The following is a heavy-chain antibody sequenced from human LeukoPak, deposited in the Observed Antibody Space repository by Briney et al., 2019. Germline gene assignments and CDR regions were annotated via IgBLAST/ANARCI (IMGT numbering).Heavy chain of an antibody. J-gene: IGHJ4*02. D-gene: IGHD6-19*01. Sequence: GGSLRLSCAASGFTFSSYGMHWVRQAPGKGLEWVAVISYDGSNKYYADSVKGRFTISRDNSKNTLYLQMNSLRAEDTAVYYCAKYPHSSGWYGGGYYFDYWGQGTLVTVSS. CDR2: ISYDGSNK. CDR1: GFTFSSYG. CDR3: AKYPHSSGWYGGGYYFDY. V-gene: IGHV3-30*18.